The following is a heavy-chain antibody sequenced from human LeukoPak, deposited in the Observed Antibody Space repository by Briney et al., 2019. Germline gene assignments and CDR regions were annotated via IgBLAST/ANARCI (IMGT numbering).Heavy chain of an antibody. V-gene: IGHV3-23*01. J-gene: IGHJ4*02. D-gene: IGHD6-13*01. CDR2: ISGSGGST. Sequence: PGGTLRLSCAASGFTFSSYGMSWVRQAPGKGLEWVSAISGSGGSTYYADSVKGRFTISRDNSKNTLYLQMNSLRAEDTAVYYCARDRSSRRDYWGQGTLVTVSS. CDR3: ARDRSSRRDY. CDR1: GFTFSSYG.